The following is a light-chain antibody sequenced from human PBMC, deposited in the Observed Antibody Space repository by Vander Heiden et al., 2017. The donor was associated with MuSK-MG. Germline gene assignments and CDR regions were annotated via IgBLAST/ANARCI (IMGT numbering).Light chain of an antibody. CDR1: SSDVGDYKY. CDR2: DVS. V-gene: IGLV2-14*03. Sequence: QSALTQPASVSESTGQSITISCTGTSSDVGDYKYVSWYQHHPGKAPKLMIYDVSNRPSRISSRFSGSKSGTTASPTISGLQAEDEADYYCTSYTSSRTCVFGAGTKVTVL. J-gene: IGLJ1*01. CDR3: TSYTSSRTCV.